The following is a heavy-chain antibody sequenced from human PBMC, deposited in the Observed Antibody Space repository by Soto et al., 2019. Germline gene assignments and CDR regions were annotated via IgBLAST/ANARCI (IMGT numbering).Heavy chain of an antibody. V-gene: IGHV3-23*01. CDR2: ISGSGGST. CDR3: AKDRTLHPYYCDSSGGNWFDP. J-gene: IGHJ5*02. D-gene: IGHD3-22*01. Sequence: PGGSLRLSCAASGFTFSSYAMSWVRQAPGKGLEWVSAISGSGGSTYYADSVKGRFTISRDNSKNTLYLQMNSLRAEDTAVYYCAKDRTLHPYYCDSSGGNWFDPWGQGTLVTVSS. CDR1: GFTFSSYA.